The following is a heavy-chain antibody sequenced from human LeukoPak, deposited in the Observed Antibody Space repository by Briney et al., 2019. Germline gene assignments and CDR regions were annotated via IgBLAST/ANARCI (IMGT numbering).Heavy chain of an antibody. Sequence: SETLSLTCTVSGGSISSYYWSWIRQPPGKGLEWIGYIYYSGSTNYNPSPKSRVTISIDTSKNQFSLKLSSVTAADTAVYYCARESVVDSRAFDIWGQGTMVTVSS. D-gene: IGHD2-2*01. V-gene: IGHV4-59*01. CDR2: IYYSGST. CDR1: GGSISSYY. CDR3: ARESVVDSRAFDI. J-gene: IGHJ3*02.